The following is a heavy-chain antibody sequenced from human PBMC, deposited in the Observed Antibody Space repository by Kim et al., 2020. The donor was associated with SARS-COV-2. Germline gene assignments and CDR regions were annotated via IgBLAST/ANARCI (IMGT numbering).Heavy chain of an antibody. V-gene: IGHV4-39*01. CDR3: ARHNRGLPYYFDY. CDR2: IYYSGST. J-gene: IGHJ4*02. D-gene: IGHD4-17*01. CDR1: GGSISSSSYY. Sequence: SETLSLTCTVSGGSISSSSYYWGWIRQPPGKGLEWIGSIYYSGSTYYNPSLKSRVTISVDTSKNQFSLKLSSVTAADTAVYYCARHNRGLPYYFDYWGQGTLVTVSS.